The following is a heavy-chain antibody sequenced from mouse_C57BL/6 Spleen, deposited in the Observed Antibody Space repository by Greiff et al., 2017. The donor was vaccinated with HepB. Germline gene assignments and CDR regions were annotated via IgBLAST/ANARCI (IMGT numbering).Heavy chain of an antibody. D-gene: IGHD1-2*01. V-gene: IGHV1-50*01. Sequence: QVQLQQPGAELVKPGASVKLSCKASGYTFTSYWMQWVKQRPGQGLEWIGEIVPSDGYTNYNQKFKGKATLTVDTSTSTAYMQLSSLTSADSAVYYYARAITTELRYFDDWGTGTTVTVSS. CDR1: GYTFTSYW. J-gene: IGHJ1*03. CDR2: IVPSDGYT. CDR3: ARAITTELRYFDD.